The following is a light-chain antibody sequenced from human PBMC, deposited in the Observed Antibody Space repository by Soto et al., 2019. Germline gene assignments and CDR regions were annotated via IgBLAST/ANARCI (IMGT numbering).Light chain of an antibody. CDR2: GNS. CDR1: SSNIGAHYD. Sequence: QSVLTQPPSVSGAPGQRVTISCTGSSSNIGAHYDVHWYQQLPGTAPKLLIYGNSNRPSGVPDRFPGSKSGTSASLAITGLQAEDEADYYCQSYDNSLSVYVFGTGTKATVL. J-gene: IGLJ1*01. V-gene: IGLV1-40*01. CDR3: QSYDNSLSVYV.